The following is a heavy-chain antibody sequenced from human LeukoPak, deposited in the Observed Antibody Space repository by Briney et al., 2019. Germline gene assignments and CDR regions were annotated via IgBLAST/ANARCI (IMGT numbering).Heavy chain of an antibody. J-gene: IGHJ4*02. V-gene: IGHV4-39*01. CDR2: FYYSGST. CDR1: GGSIGSSSYY. CDR3: ARLTIFGVVPDY. D-gene: IGHD3-3*01. Sequence: QSSETLSLTCAVSGGSIGSSSYYWGWIRQPPGKGLEWVGSFYYSGSTYFNPSLKSRVTISVDTPKNQLSLKLSSVTAADTAVYYCARLTIFGVVPDYWGQGTLVTVSS.